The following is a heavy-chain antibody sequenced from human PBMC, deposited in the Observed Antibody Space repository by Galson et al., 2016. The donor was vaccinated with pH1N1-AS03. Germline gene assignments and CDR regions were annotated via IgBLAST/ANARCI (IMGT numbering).Heavy chain of an antibody. Sequence: SLRLSCAASGFTFSSYGMHWVRQAPGKGLKWVAVWSYEGTTTYHADSGRGGFTISRDNSKNTLYLQMNSLRTEDTALYYCAREEGGFGSNWLQTDAFDIWGQGTMVTVSS. J-gene: IGHJ3*02. CDR2: WSYEGTTT. CDR3: AREEGGFGSNWLQTDAFDI. CDR1: GFTFSSYG. D-gene: IGHD6-13*01. V-gene: IGHV3-30*03.